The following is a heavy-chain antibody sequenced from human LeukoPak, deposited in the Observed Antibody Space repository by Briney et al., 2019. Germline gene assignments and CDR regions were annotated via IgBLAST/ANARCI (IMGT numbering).Heavy chain of an antibody. CDR2: ISAYNGNT. CDR3: ARALFYTTGSKSNRVDY. CDR1: GYTFTSYG. J-gene: IGHJ4*02. D-gene: IGHD1-1*01. Sequence: GASVKVSCKASGYTFTSYGISWVRQAPGQGLEWMGWISAYNGNTNYAQKLQGRVTMTTDTSTDTAYMELSSLRSEDTAVYYCARALFYTTGSKSNRVDYWGQGTLVTVSS. V-gene: IGHV1-18*01.